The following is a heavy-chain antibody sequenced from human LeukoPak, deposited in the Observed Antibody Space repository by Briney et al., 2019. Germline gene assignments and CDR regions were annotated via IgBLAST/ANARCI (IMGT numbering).Heavy chain of an antibody. CDR1: GFTFSSYA. CDR2: ISYDGSNK. D-gene: IGHD4-17*01. V-gene: IGHV3-30-3*01. Sequence: PGRSLRLSCAASGFTFSSYAMHWVRQAPGKGLEWVAVISYDGSNKYYADSVKGRFTISRDNSKNSLYLQMNSLRAEDTAVYYCARAPVDDYGDYVPFDYWGQGTLVTVSS. CDR3: ARAPVDDYGDYVPFDY. J-gene: IGHJ4*02.